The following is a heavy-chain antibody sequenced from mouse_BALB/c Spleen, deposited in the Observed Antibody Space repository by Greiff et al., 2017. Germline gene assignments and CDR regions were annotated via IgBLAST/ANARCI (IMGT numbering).Heavy chain of an antibody. D-gene: IGHD2-3*01. Sequence: VQLQQSGAELVRPGSSVKISCKASGYAFSSYWMNWVKQRPGQGLEWIGQIYPGDGDTNYNGKFKGKATLTADKSSSTAYMQLSSLTSEDSAVYFCAREGWLLRFADWGQGTLVTVSA. CDR2: IYPGDGDT. CDR1: GYAFSSYW. J-gene: IGHJ3*01. CDR3: AREGWLLRFAD. V-gene: IGHV1-80*01.